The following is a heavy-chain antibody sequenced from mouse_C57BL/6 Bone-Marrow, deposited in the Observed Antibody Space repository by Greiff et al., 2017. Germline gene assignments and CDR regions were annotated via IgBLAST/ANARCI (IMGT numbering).Heavy chain of an antibody. V-gene: IGHV5-6*01. D-gene: IGHD2-2*01. Sequence: EVQLKESGGDLVKPGGSLKLSCAASGFTFSSYGMSWVRQTPDKRLEWVATISSGGSYTYYPDSVKGRFTISRDNAKNTLYLQRSSLKSEDTAMYYCARHSLLWLRQGVDYWGQGTTLTVSS. CDR1: GFTFSSYG. CDR2: ISSGGSYT. CDR3: ARHSLLWLRQGVDY. J-gene: IGHJ2*01.